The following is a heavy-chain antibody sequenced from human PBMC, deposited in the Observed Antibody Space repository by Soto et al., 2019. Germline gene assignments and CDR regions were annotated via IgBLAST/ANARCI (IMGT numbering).Heavy chain of an antibody. CDR1: GYTFTSYG. CDR2: ISAYNGNT. J-gene: IGHJ4*02. V-gene: IGHV1-18*04. Sequence: QVQLVQSGAEVKKPGASVKVSCKASGYTFTSYGISWVRQAPGQGLEWMGWISAYNGNTNYAQKLQGRVTMTTDTATSTAYMELRSLRSDDTAVYYCARTVRSGLWPIEVPDYWGQGTLVTVSS. D-gene: IGHD2-2*01. CDR3: ARTVRSGLWPIEVPDY.